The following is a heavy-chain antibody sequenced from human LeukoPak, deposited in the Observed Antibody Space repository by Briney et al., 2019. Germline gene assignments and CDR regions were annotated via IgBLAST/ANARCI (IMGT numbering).Heavy chain of an antibody. CDR3: ARVGDYSSSLRGWFDP. V-gene: IGHV6-1*01. CDR2: TYYRPKWYN. D-gene: IGHD6-6*01. Sequence: SQTLSLTCAISGDSVSSNSAAWNWIRQSPSRGLEWLGRTYYRPKWYNDYAVSVRSRITINPDTSKNQFSLQLNSVTPEDTAVYYCARVGDYSSSLRGWFDPWGQGTLVTVSS. J-gene: IGHJ5*02. CDR1: GDSVSSNSAA.